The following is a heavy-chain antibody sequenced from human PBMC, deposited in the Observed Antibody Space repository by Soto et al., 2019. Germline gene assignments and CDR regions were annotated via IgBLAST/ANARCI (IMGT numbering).Heavy chain of an antibody. D-gene: IGHD2-21*02. CDR3: ARSGVTGIVIPSHWFDP. J-gene: IGHJ5*02. Sequence: SETLSLTCSVSGGSVSNKTYYWSWIRQPPGKRLEWIGYVYYSGTTNYNPSLKSRVTISVDLSKNQFSLKLLSVTAADTAIYYCARSGVTGIVIPSHWFDPWGQGTLVTVSS. CDR1: GGSVSNKTYY. V-gene: IGHV4-61*01. CDR2: VYYSGTT.